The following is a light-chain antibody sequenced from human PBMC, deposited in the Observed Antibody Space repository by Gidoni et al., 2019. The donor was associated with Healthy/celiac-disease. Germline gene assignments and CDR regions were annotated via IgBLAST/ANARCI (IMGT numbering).Light chain of an antibody. CDR3: QVWDSSSDHVV. CDR2: DDS. Sequence: SYVLTQPPSVSVAPGQTARITCGGNNIGSKSVHWYQQQPGQAPVMVVYDDSDRPSWIPERFSGSNSGNTATLTISRVEAGDEADYYCQVWDSSSDHVVFGGGTKLTVL. CDR1: NIGSKS. J-gene: IGLJ2*01. V-gene: IGLV3-21*02.